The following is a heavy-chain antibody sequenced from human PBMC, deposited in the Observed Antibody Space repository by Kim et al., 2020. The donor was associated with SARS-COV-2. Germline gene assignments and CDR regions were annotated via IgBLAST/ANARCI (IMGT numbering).Heavy chain of an antibody. V-gene: IGHV4-59*08. Sequence: SETLSLTCTVSGASISSYYWSWIRQPPEKGLGWIGYISYGGTTLYKSSLKSRVIISRDTSKNQFSLELRAMTAADTAVYYCARHEIIDAYQYRLDVWG. J-gene: IGHJ6*02. CDR3: ARHEIIDAYQYRLDV. CDR2: ISYGGTT. CDR1: GASISSYY. D-gene: IGHD3-16*01.